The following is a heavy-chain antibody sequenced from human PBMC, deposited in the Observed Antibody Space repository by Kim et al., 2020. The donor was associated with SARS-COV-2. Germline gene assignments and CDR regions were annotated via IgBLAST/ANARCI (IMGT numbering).Heavy chain of an antibody. CDR2: INHSGST. Sequence: SETLSLTCAVYGGSFSGYYWSWIRQPPGKGLEWIGEINHSGSTNYNPFLKSRVTISVDTSKNQFSLKLSSVTAADTAVYYCARGAPDIVLMVYAPYGMD. CDR1: GGSFSGYY. D-gene: IGHD2-8*01. V-gene: IGHV4-34*01. J-gene: IGHJ6*01. CDR3: ARGAPDIVLMVYAPYGMD.